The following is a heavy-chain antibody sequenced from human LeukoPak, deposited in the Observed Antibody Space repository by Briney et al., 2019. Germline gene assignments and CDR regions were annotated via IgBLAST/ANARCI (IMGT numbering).Heavy chain of an antibody. V-gene: IGHV4-59*08. D-gene: IGHD1-7*01. J-gene: IGHJ4*02. Sequence: SETLSLTRTVSGGSISSYYWSWIRQPPVKGLEWIGYIYYSGSTNYNPSLKSRVTISVDTSKNQFSLKLSSVTAADTAVYYCARHESEWNYSNFDYWGQGTLVTVSS. CDR3: ARHESEWNYSNFDY. CDR2: IYYSGST. CDR1: GGSISSYY.